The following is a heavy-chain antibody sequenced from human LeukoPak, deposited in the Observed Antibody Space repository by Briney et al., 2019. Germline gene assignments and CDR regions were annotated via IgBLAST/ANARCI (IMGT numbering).Heavy chain of an antibody. CDR3: ARDGVEMATYYYYAMDV. V-gene: IGHV1-69*05. D-gene: IGHD5-24*01. CDR1: GGTFSSYA. J-gene: IGHJ6*02. CDR2: IIPIFGTA. Sequence: SVKVSCKASGGTFSSYAISWVRQAPGQGLEWMGGIIPIFGTANYAQKFQDRVTMTTDTSTSTAYMELRSLRSDDTAVYYCARDGVEMATYYYYAMDVWGQGTTVTVSS.